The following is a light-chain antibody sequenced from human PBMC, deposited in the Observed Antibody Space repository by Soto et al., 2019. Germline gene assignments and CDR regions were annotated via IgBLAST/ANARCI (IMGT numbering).Light chain of an antibody. V-gene: IGLV2-18*02. CDR3: QSYDSSLSGSGV. CDR1: SSDVGSYNR. CDR2: EVS. J-gene: IGLJ3*02. Sequence: QSVLTQPPSVSGSPGQSVTISCTGTSSDVGSYNRVSWYQQPPGTAPKLMIYEVSNRPSGVPDRFSGSKSGNTASLTISGLQAEDEADYYCQSYDSSLSGSGVFGGGTKLTVL.